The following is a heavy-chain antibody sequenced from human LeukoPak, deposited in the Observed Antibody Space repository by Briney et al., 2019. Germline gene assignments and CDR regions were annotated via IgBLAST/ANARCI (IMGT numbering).Heavy chain of an antibody. Sequence: GGSLRLSCAASGFTFNNYGMDWVRQAPGKGLEWVSSISGSSNYIYYADSVKGRFTISRDNAKNSVYLQMNSLRAEDTAIYYCARDRKAHTYYYDSSGYYAFDIWGQGTMVTVSS. CDR2: ISGSSNYI. CDR3: ARDRKAHTYYYDSSGYYAFDI. CDR1: GFTFNNYG. J-gene: IGHJ3*02. D-gene: IGHD3-22*01. V-gene: IGHV3-21*01.